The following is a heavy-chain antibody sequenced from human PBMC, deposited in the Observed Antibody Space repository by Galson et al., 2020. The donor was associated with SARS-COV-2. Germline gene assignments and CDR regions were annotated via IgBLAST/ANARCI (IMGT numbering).Heavy chain of an antibody. CDR1: GFTFSDYY. Sequence: GGSLRLSCAASGFTFSDYYMSWIRQAPGKGLEWVSYISSSGSTIYYADSVKGRFTISRDNAKNSLYLQMNSLRAEDTAVYYCARPAAMRKVDAFDIWGQGTMVTVSS. V-gene: IGHV3-11*01. D-gene: IGHD2-2*01. J-gene: IGHJ3*02. CDR3: ARPAAMRKVDAFDI. CDR2: ISSSGSTI.